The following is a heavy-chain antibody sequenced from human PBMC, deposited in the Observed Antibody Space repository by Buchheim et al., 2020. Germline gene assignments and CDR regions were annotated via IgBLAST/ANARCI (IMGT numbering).Heavy chain of an antibody. Sequence: EVQLVESGGGLVKPGGSLRLSCAASGFTFSSYSMNWVRQAPGTGLEWVSSISSSSSYIYYADSVKGRFTISRDNAKNSLSLQMNSLRAEDTAVYYCARDLLSTLDSSGWYPRWFDPWGQGTL. J-gene: IGHJ5*02. CDR2: ISSSSSYI. D-gene: IGHD6-19*01. CDR3: ARDLLSTLDSSGWYPRWFDP. V-gene: IGHV3-21*01. CDR1: GFTFSSYS.